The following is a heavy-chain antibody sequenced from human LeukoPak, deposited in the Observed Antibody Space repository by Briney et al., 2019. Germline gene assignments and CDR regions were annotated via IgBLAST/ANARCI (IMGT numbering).Heavy chain of an antibody. CDR1: GFTFNTYA. V-gene: IGHV3-23*01. CDR3: AREGSYKDNFDM. Sequence: GGSLRLSCAASGFTFNTYAMAWVRQAPGKGLEWVSSLATGASPAYAESVRGRLTLSRDNAKNTLSLQINSLRAGDTAVYYCAREGSYKDNFDMWGQGTMVTVSS. D-gene: IGHD3-10*01. CDR2: LATGASP. J-gene: IGHJ3*02.